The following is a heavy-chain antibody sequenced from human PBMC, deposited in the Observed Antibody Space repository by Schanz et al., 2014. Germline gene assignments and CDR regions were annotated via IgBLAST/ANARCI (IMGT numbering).Heavy chain of an antibody. Sequence: EEQLVESGGGLVQPGRSLRLSCAASGFMFEDYDMHWVLQAPGKGLEWVSGISWNGGTKDYADSVKGRFTISRDNAKNYLSLQXXXXXXXXXAFYYSAKALGLRPFDYWGQGTLVTVSS. CDR3: AKALGLRPFDY. J-gene: IGHJ4*02. V-gene: IGHV3-9*01. CDR1: GFMFEDYD. CDR2: ISWNGGTK. D-gene: IGHD3-10*01.